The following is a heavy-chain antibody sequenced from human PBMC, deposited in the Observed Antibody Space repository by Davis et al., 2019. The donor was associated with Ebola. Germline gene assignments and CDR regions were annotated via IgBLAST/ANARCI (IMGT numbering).Heavy chain of an antibody. CDR2: INHSGST. V-gene: IGHV4-34*01. D-gene: IGHD4-17*01. CDR3: ARLDGDIIFGWFDP. Sequence: SETLSLTCALSGRSFSGYYWSWIRQPPGKGLAWIGEINHSGSTNYNPSLKSRVTISVDTSKNQFSLKLSSVTAADTAVYYRARLDGDIIFGWFDPWGQGTLVTVSS. J-gene: IGHJ5*02. CDR1: GRSFSGYY.